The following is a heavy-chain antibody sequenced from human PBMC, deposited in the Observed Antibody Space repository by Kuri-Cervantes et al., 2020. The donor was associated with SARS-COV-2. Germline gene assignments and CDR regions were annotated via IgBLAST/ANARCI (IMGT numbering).Heavy chain of an antibody. CDR2: ISYDGRKK. CDR1: GFNFSRTD. Sequence: GESLKISFTASGFNFSRTDMHWVRQTPGRGLEWVAVISYDGRKKKCVPSGKGRFTISRDNSQNTLYLQVKSLKSEDTAIYYCAKDRFGVHDFWGQGTLVTVSS. V-gene: IGHV3-30*18. D-gene: IGHD2-8*01. J-gene: IGHJ4*02. CDR3: AKDRFGVHDF.